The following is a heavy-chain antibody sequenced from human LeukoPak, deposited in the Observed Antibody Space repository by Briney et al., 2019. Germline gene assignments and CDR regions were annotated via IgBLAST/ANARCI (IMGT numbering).Heavy chain of an antibody. Sequence: GGSLRLSCAASGFTFSSYAMHWVRQAPGKGLEWVAVISYDGSNKYYADSVKGRFTISRDNSKNTLYLQLNSLRAEDTAVYFCASSSWSSEYFHYWGQGTLVTVSS. CDR2: ISYDGSNK. CDR3: ASSSWSSEYFHY. J-gene: IGHJ1*01. D-gene: IGHD6-13*01. CDR1: GFTFSSYA. V-gene: IGHV3-30*14.